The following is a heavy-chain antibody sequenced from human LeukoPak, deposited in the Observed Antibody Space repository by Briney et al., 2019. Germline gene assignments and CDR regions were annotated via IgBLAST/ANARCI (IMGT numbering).Heavy chain of an antibody. J-gene: IGHJ4*02. D-gene: IGHD3-10*01. CDR2: INSDGSGT. Sequence: GGSLRLSCAASGFTFSTYWMHWVRQAPGKGLVWVSQINSDGSGTSYADSVKGRFTISRDNAKNTLYLQMNSLGAEDTAVYYCARDNYGFLDYRGQGTLVTVSS. CDR1: GFTFSTYW. V-gene: IGHV3-74*01. CDR3: ARDNYGFLDY.